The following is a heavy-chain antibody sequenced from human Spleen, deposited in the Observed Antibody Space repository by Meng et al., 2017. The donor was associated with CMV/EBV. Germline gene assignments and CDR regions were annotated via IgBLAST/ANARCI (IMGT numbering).Heavy chain of an antibody. V-gene: IGHV1-2*02. Sequence: ASVKVSCKASGYIFIGYYLQWVRQAPGQGLDWVGWINPHTGGTNYAQKSQGRVTMTSDTSISTVYMELNMLRSDDTAVYYCAFAPLPRGTSYIDYTGMDVWGQGTTVTVSS. CDR1: GYIFIGYY. CDR3: AFAPLPRGTSYIDYTGMDV. J-gene: IGHJ6*02. CDR2: INPHTGGT. D-gene: IGHD1-14*01.